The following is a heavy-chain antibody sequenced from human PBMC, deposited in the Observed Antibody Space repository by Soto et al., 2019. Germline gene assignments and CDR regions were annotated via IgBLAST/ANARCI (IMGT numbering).Heavy chain of an antibody. Sequence: EVQLVESGGALVQPGESLRLSCEASGFSFSNYWMTWVRQAPGKGLEWVATITRDVGATSYLDSVRGRFTISRDNAENSLYLQMNSLRAEDTALYYCARDVSPGSRSLYLDAFDIWGQGTMVTVSS. CDR1: GFSFSNYW. D-gene: IGHD3-16*01. CDR2: ITRDVGAT. V-gene: IGHV3-7*05. J-gene: IGHJ3*02. CDR3: ARDVSPGSRSLYLDAFDI.